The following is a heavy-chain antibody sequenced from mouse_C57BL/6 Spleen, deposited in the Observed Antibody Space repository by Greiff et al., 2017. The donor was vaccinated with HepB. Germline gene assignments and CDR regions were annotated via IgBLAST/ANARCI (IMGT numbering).Heavy chain of an antibody. V-gene: IGHV3-6*01. CDR3: ASYLLWLRDWYFDV. Sequence: EVQLQESGPGLVKPSQSLSLTCSVTGYSITSGYYWNWIRQFPGNKLEWMGYISYDGSNNYNPSLKNRISITRDTSKNQFFLKLNSVTTEDTATYYCASYLLWLRDWYFDVWGTGTTVTVSS. D-gene: IGHD2-2*01. CDR1: GYSITSGYY. CDR2: ISYDGSN. J-gene: IGHJ1*03.